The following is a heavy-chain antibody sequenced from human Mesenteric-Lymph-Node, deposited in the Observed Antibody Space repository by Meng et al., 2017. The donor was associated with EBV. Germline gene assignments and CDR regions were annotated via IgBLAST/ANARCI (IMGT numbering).Heavy chain of an antibody. Sequence: QVQVVQSGAEVKQPGSSVKVPCTSSGGPLSNYGIIWVRQAPGQGLEWMGVIIPSFGTTHFAQKFQGRVTITADESTSTAYMELSSLRSEDTALYYCARDRVASSDILTGHLLLEYWGQGTLVTVSS. CDR2: IIPSFGTT. CDR3: ARDRVASSDILTGHLLLEY. J-gene: IGHJ4*02. D-gene: IGHD3-9*01. CDR1: GGPLSNYG. V-gene: IGHV1-69*01.